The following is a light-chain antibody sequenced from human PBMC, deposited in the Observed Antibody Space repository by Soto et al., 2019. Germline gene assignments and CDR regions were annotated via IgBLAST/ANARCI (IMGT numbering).Light chain of an antibody. CDR1: QGISNY. J-gene: IGKJ1*01. V-gene: IGKV1-27*01. CDR2: AAS. CDR3: QKYLSALWT. Sequence: DIQMTPSPSTLSASVVDRVTITSRASQGISNYLAWYQQKPGKVPKLLIYAASTLQSGVPSRFSGSGSGTDFTLTISSLQPEDVATYYCQKYLSALWTFGQGTKVDIK.